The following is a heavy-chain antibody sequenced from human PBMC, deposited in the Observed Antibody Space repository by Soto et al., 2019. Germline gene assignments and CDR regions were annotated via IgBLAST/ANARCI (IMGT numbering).Heavy chain of an antibody. V-gene: IGHV1-8*01. J-gene: IGHJ6*02. CDR2: MNPNSGNT. CDR1: GYTFTSYD. CDR3: ARRSGGWAYYGMDA. D-gene: IGHD6-19*01. Sequence: ASVKVSCKASGYTFTSYDINWVRQATGQGLEWMGWMNPNSGNTGYAQKFQGRVTMTRNTSISTAYMELSSLRSEDTAVYYCARRSGGWAYYGMDAWGRGTTVTVSS.